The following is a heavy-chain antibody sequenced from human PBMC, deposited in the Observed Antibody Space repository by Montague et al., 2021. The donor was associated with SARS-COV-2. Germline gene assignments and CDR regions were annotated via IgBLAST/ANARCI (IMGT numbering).Heavy chain of an antibody. CDR1: GFTFSSYA. CDR3: AKGGVVVVAATDLDY. D-gene: IGHD2-15*01. V-gene: IGHV3-23*01. CDR2: ISLSGGST. J-gene: IGHJ4*02. Sequence: SLRLSCAASGFTFSSYAMNWVRQAPGKGLEWVSAISLSGGSTYYADSVKGRFTISRDNSKNTLFLQMNSLRAGDTAVYYCAKGGVVVVAATDLDYWGQGTLVTVSS.